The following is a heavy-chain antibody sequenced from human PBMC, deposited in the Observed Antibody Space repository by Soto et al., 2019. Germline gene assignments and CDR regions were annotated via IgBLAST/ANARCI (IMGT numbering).Heavy chain of an antibody. V-gene: IGHV4-4*07. CDR1: GSSFSNFY. J-gene: IGHJ4*02. D-gene: IGHD1-1*01. CDR2: IYTSGAT. Sequence: SETLSLTCSVAGSSFSNFYWIWIRQSAGKGLEWIGRIYTSGATSYNPSLKSRVTMSVDTSQTQMSLSVRSVTAADTAVYFCARGGIQLSYAFDYWGPGILVTVSS. CDR3: ARGGIQLSYAFDY.